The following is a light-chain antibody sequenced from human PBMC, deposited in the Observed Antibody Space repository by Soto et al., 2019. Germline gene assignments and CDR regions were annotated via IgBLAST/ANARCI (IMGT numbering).Light chain of an antibody. Sequence: SYELTQPPSVSVSPGQTASITCSADKLGDKYACWYQQKPGQSPVLVIYQDNKRPSGIPERFSGSNSGNTATLTISGTQAMDEADYYCQAWDSSTGVVFGGGTQLTVL. CDR2: QDN. V-gene: IGLV3-1*01. CDR1: KLGDKY. J-gene: IGLJ2*01. CDR3: QAWDSSTGVV.